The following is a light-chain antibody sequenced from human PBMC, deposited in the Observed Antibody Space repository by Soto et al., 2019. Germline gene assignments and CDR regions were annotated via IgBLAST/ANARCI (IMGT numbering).Light chain of an antibody. Sequence: EIVLTPSPAALSLTKRERATLSCRASQSVSSYLAWYQQKPGQAPSLLIYDASNRATGIPARFSGSGSGTDFTLTISSLEPEDFAVYYCQQRSNWPPWTVGQGTKVDTK. V-gene: IGKV3-11*01. CDR1: QSVSSY. J-gene: IGKJ1*01. CDR2: DAS. CDR3: QQRSNWPPWT.